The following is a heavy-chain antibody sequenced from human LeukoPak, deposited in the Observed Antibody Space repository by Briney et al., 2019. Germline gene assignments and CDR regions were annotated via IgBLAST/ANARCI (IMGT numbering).Heavy chain of an antibody. D-gene: IGHD6-19*01. V-gene: IGHV3-11*01. Sequence: LSLTCTVSGASISSSSFYWGWIRQAPGKGLEWVSYISSSGSTIYYADSVKGRFTISRDNSKNTLYLQMNSLRAEDTAVYYCARVRVAGPFDYWGQGTLVTVSS. J-gene: IGHJ4*02. CDR3: ARVRVAGPFDY. CDR2: ISSSGSTI. CDR1: GASISSSSFY.